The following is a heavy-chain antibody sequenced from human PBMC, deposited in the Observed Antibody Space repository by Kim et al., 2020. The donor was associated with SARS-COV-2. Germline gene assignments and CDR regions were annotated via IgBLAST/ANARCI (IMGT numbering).Heavy chain of an antibody. CDR1: GGSFSGYY. Sequence: SETLSLTCAVYGGSFSGYYWTWIRQAPGKGLEWIGEINHSGSTNYNPSLKSRLTISVDTSKSQFSLKLSSVTAADTAMYYCARGRHPYLGQRTLVTGPS. J-gene: IGHJ4*02. V-gene: IGHV4-34*01. CDR2: INHSGST. CDR3: ARGRHPY.